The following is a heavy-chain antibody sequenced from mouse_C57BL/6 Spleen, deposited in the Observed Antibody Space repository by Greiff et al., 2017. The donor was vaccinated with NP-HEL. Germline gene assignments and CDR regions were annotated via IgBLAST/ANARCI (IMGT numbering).Heavy chain of an antibody. V-gene: IGHV1-47*01. CDR1: GYTFNTYP. D-gene: IGHD2-4*01. Sequence: QVQLQQSGAELVKPGASVKMSCKASGYTFNTYPIEWMKQNHGKSLEWIGNFNPYNDDTKYNDKFKGKATLIVEKYSSTFDLELSRLTADDAAVYDCAIYDYDVAYWGQGTTLTVSS. CDR3: AIYDYDVAY. CDR2: FNPYNDDT. J-gene: IGHJ2*01.